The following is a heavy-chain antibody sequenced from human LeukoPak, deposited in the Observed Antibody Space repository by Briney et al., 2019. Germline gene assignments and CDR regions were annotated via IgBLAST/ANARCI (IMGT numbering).Heavy chain of an antibody. J-gene: IGHJ4*02. CDR3: AKVGGGGYPYYFDY. V-gene: IGHV3-23*01. D-gene: IGHD2-15*01. Sequence: GGSLRLSCAASGFIFSRHAMSWVRQAPGKGLEWVSAITDSGGDTYYADSVKGRFTISRDNSKNTLYLQMNSLRAEDTAVFYCAKVGGGGYPYYFDYWGQGTLITVSS. CDR1: GFIFSRHA. CDR2: ITDSGGDT.